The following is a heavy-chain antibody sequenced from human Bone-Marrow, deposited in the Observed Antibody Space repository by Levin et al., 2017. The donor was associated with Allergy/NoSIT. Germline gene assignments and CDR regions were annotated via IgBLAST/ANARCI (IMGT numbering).Heavy chain of an antibody. CDR2: MSSSSTYI. J-gene: IGHJ4*02. Sequence: GGSLRLSCAASGFTFSSYSMNWDRQAPGKGLEWVSSMSSSSTYIYYADSLKGRFTISRDNAKNSLYLQMDSLRAEDTAVYYCTRLSHCSDGSCPIGYWGQGTLVTVSS. CDR3: TRLSHCSDGSCPIGY. D-gene: IGHD2-15*01. V-gene: IGHV3-21*01. CDR1: GFTFSSYS.